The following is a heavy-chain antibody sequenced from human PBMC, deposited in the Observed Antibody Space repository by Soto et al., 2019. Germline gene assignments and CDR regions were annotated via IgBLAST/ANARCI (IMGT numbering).Heavy chain of an antibody. CDR1: GYTFTSYA. CDR2: INAGNGNT. V-gene: IGHV1-3*01. Sequence: ASVKVSCKASGYTFTSYAMHWVRQALGQRLEWMGWINAGNGNTKYSQKFQGRVTITRDTSASTAYMELSSLRSEDTAVYYCARMAPFNYDSSGYPDAFDIWGQGTMVTVSS. CDR3: ARMAPFNYDSSGYPDAFDI. J-gene: IGHJ3*02. D-gene: IGHD3-22*01.